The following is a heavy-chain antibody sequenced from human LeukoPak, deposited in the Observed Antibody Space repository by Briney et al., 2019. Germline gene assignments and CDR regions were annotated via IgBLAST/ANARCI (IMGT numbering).Heavy chain of an antibody. D-gene: IGHD3-10*01. CDR3: ANSSSGSYQSNWFDP. J-gene: IGHJ5*02. CDR2: ISGSGVDT. CDR1: GFTFSTCA. Sequence: GGSLRLSCAASGFTFSTCAMSWVRQAPGKGLEWVSVISGSGVDTYYADSVRGRFTISRDNSKNTLFLQMNSLRADDTGIYYCANSSSGSYQSNWFDPWGQGTLVTVSS. V-gene: IGHV3-23*01.